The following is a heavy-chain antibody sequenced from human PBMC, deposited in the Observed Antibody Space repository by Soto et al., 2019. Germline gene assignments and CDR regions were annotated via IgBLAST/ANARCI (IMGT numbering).Heavy chain of an antibody. V-gene: IGHV3-30-3*01. J-gene: IGHJ4*02. CDR2: ISYGGSNE. CDR1: GFAFSGYS. CDR3: ARGGGSGWYNFDY. D-gene: IGHD6-19*01. Sequence: HPGGSLRLSCAASGFAFSGYSMHWVRQAPGRGLEWVAVISYGGSNEYYADSVKGRFTISRDNSKNTLSLQVNSLRTEDTAVYYCARGGGSGWYNFDYWGQGTLVTVSS.